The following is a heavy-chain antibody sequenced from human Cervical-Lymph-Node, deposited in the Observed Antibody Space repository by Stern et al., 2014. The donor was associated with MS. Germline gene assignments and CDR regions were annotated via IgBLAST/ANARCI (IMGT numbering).Heavy chain of an antibody. Sequence: VQLVESGPGLVKPSETLSLTCSVSGYSISSGYYWGWIRQPPGKGLEWIGNFYHSGSTHYNPSLKSRVTMSVDTSKNQISLKLSSVIAADTAVYYCAREEQQLIHGNWFDPWGQGTLVTVSS. CDR3: AREEQQLIHGNWFDP. D-gene: IGHD6-13*01. V-gene: IGHV4-38-2*02. CDR1: GYSISSGYY. CDR2: FYHSGST. J-gene: IGHJ5*02.